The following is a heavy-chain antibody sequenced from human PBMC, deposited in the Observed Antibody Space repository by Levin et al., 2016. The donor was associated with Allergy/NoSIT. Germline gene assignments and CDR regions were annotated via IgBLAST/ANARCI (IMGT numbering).Heavy chain of an antibody. J-gene: IGHJ4*02. D-gene: IGHD2-2*01. Sequence: WVRQAPGQRLEWMGWINAGNGNTKYSQKFQGRVTITRDTSASTAYMELSSLRSEDTAVYYCAREGGGDQLLDYWGQGTLVTVSS. V-gene: IGHV1-3*01. CDR2: INAGNGNT. CDR3: AREGGGDQLLDY.